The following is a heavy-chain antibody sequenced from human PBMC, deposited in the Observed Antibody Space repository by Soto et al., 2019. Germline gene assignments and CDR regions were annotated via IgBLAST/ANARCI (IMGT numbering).Heavy chain of an antibody. V-gene: IGHV3-23*01. J-gene: IGHJ4*02. Sequence: EVQLLESGGGLVQPGGSLRLSCAASGFTFSSYAMSWVRQAPGKGLEWVSAISGCGGSTYYADSVKGRFTISRDNSKNTLYLQMNSLRAEDTAVYYCAKNGRQYQLLRASYFDYWGQGTLVTVSS. CDR3: AKNGRQYQLLRASYFDY. CDR2: ISGCGGST. CDR1: GFTFSSYA. D-gene: IGHD2-2*01.